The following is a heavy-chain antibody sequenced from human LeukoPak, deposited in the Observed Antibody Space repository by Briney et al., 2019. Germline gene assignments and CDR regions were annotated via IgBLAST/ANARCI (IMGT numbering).Heavy chain of an antibody. CDR3: ARQTYYHGSGSYPWFDP. Sequence: PSETLSLTCTVSGDSISNSVSYYWGWIRQPPGNGLEGIGSIYYSGRTDYNPPLESRVTISVDTSKNQFSLNLRSVTAADTAVYYCARQTYYHGSGSYPWFDPWGQGTLVTVSS. V-gene: IGHV4-39*01. CDR2: IYYSGRT. CDR1: GDSISNSVSYY. J-gene: IGHJ5*02. D-gene: IGHD3-10*01.